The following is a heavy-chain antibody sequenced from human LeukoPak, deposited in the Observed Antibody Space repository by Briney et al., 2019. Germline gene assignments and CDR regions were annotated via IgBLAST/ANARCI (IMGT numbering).Heavy chain of an antibody. CDR3: ARGYSSGWYRDY. D-gene: IGHD6-19*01. Sequence: SETLSLTCTVSGGSISSSSYYWGWIRQPPGKGLEWIGSIYYSGSTYYNPSLKSRVTISVDTSQNQFSLKLSSVTAADTAVYYCARGYSSGWYRDYWGQGTLVTVSS. CDR2: IYYSGST. J-gene: IGHJ4*02. V-gene: IGHV4-39*01. CDR1: GGSISSSSYY.